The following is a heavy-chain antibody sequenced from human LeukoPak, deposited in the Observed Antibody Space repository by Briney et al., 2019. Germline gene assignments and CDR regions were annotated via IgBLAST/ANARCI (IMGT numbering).Heavy chain of an antibody. CDR2: IYPGDSDT. V-gene: IGHV5-51*01. CDR1: GYTFTNYW. D-gene: IGHD3-22*01. J-gene: IGHJ3*02. CDR3: ARPPDTSGYHDVFDI. Sequence: GESLKISCKGSGYTFTNYWIGWVRQLPGKGLEWMGIIYPGDSDTRYSPSFQGQVTFSADKSISTAYLQWSSLKASDTAMYYCARPPDTSGYHDVFDIWGQGTMVTVSS.